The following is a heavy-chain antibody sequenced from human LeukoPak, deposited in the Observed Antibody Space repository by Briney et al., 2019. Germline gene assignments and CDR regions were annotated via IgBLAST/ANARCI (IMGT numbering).Heavy chain of an antibody. V-gene: IGHV3-23*01. J-gene: IGHJ4*02. CDR1: GFTFNSYT. Sequence: GGSLRLSCAASGFTFNSYTMAWVRQAPGKGLEWVSSISYSGGSTYFADSVKGRFTISRDNSKNTLYLQMNSLRAEDTAVYYCAREDGYRSSLVQQDYWGQGTLVTVSS. CDR3: AREDGYRSSLVQQDY. D-gene: IGHD5-24*01. CDR2: ISYSGGST.